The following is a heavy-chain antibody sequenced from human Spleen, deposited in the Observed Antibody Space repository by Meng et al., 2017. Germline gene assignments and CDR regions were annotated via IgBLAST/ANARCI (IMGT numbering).Heavy chain of an antibody. J-gene: IGHJ4*02. Sequence: VQLQESGPGLVRPSRTLSHTCAASGGPISSGNWWSWGRQPPGKGLEWIGEIYHYGSTNWNPSLKSRVTISVDKSKNQFSLKVTSVTAADTAVYYCARDPHSGKSGNYWGRGTLVTVSS. V-gene: IGHV4-4*02. CDR2: IYHYGST. D-gene: IGHD1-26*01. CDR3: ARDPHSGKSGNY. CDR1: GGPISSGNW.